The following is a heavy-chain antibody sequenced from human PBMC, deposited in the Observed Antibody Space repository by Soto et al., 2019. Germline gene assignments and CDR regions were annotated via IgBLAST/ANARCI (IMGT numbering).Heavy chain of an antibody. D-gene: IGHD1-26*01. V-gene: IGHV1-69*01. J-gene: IGHJ4*02. CDR3: ARGFSGSYSSLDY. CDR1: GGSFSSDA. Sequence: QVHLVQSGAEVKRPGSSVKVSCEAAGGSFSSDAITWVRQVPGQGLEWMGGIIPTFGAANYGRKFQGRVTISGDESMRTVYIELSSLIFDDTSVYYWARGFSGSYSSLDYWGQGSLVTVS. CDR2: IIPTFGAA.